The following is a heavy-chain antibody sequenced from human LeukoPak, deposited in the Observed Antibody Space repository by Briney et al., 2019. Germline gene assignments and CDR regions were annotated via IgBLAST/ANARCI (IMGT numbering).Heavy chain of an antibody. CDR2: INHSGST. CDR1: GGSFSGYY. V-gene: IGHV4-34*01. Sequence: SETLSLTCAVYGGSFSGYYWSWIRQPPGKGLEWIGEINHSGSTNYNPSLKSRVTISVDTSKNQFSLKLSSVTAADTAVYYCARGSIDVDTAMVSTDYYFDYWGQGTLVTVSS. D-gene: IGHD5-18*01. CDR3: ARGSIDVDTAMVSTDYYFDY. J-gene: IGHJ4*02.